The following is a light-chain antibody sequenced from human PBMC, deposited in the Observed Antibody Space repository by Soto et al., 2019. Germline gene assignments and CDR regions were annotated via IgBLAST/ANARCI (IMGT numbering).Light chain of an antibody. CDR3: QQYGGTPWT. Sequence: EIVLTQSPGTLSLSPGESATLSCRASHFVSSNYLAWYQQKRGQAPRLLLYGASTRSTDVPDRFSGSGSGTDFTLTITRLEPEDCAVYYCQQYGGTPWTFGQGTKVEIK. CDR1: HFVSSNY. J-gene: IGKJ1*01. V-gene: IGKV3-20*01. CDR2: GAS.